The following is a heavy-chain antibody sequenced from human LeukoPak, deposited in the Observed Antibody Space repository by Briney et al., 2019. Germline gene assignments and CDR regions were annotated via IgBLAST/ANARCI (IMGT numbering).Heavy chain of an antibody. CDR1: GGTFSSYA. V-gene: IGHV1-69*05. CDR3: AREDYYGSGRDFAGYYFDY. D-gene: IGHD3-10*01. J-gene: IGHJ4*02. CDR2: IIPIFGTA. Sequence: ASVKVSCKASGGTFSSYAISWVRQAPGQGLEWMGMIIPIFGTANYAQKFQGRVTITTDESTSTAYMELSSLRSEDTAVYYCAREDYYGSGRDFAGYYFDYWGQGTLVTVSS.